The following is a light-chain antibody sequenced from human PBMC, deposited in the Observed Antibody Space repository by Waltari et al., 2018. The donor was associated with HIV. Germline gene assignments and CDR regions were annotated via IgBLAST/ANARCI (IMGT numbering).Light chain of an antibody. J-gene: IGKJ3*01. V-gene: IGKV1-12*01. CDR2: GAS. Sequence: DIRLTQLPSFVSASVGDRVPMTCRADQGIRSWLHWYQQKPGAAPKLLIAGASTLQSGVPSRFSGTGSETHFTLTINDLQPEDSAVYFCQQGNSFVTFGPVTRVDLK. CDR3: QQGNSFVT. CDR1: QGIRSW.